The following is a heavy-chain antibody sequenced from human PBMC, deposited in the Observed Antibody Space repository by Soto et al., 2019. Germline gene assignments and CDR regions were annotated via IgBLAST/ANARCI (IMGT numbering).Heavy chain of an antibody. J-gene: IGHJ5*02. V-gene: IGHV3-48*02. Sequence: EVQLVESGGGLVQPGGSLRLSCAASGFTFSSYSMNWVRQAPGKGLEWVSYISSSSSTIYYADSVKGRFTISRDNAKNSLYLQMNRLRDEDPAVYYCARENYGDYLNWFDPWGQGTLVTVSS. D-gene: IGHD4-17*01. CDR1: GFTFSSYS. CDR3: ARENYGDYLNWFDP. CDR2: ISSSSSTI.